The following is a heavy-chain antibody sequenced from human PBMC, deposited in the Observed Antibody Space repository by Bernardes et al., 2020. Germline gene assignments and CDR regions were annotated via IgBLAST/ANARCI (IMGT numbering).Heavy chain of an antibody. Sequence: ASVKVSCKASGYTFTSYGISWVRQAPGQGLEWMGWIITYNGNTNYEQKLQGRATLTTDTSTSTVYMELRSLRSDDTAVYYCARVWGNDYGSGNYQAPYDYWGQGTLVTVSS. V-gene: IGHV1-18*01. CDR2: IITYNGNT. D-gene: IGHD3-10*01. J-gene: IGHJ4*02. CDR3: ARVWGNDYGSGNYQAPYDY. CDR1: GYTFTSYG.